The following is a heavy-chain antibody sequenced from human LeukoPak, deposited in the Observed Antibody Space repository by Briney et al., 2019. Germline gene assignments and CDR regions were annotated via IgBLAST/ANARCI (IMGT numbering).Heavy chain of an antibody. D-gene: IGHD2-2*02. J-gene: IGHJ4*02. CDR2: ISAYNGNT. Sequence: ASVKVSCKASGYTFTSYGISWVRQAPGQGLEWMGWISAYNGNTNYAQKLQGRVTMTTDTSTSTAYMELRSLRSDDTAVYYCARRGYCSSTSCYSYVDYWGREPWSPSPQ. V-gene: IGHV1-18*01. CDR3: ARRGYCSSTSCYSYVDY. CDR1: GYTFTSYG.